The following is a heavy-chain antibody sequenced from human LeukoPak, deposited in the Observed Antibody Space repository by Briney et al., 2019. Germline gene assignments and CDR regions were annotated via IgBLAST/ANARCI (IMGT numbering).Heavy chain of an antibody. V-gene: IGHV4-38-2*02. Sequence: PSETLSLTCAVSGYSISSGYYWGWIRQPPGKGLEWIGCIHHCGSTYYNPSLKSRITISVDMSKNQFSLKLSSVTAADTAVYFCARDPDDKDFDYWGQGTLVTVSS. D-gene: IGHD3-22*01. CDR1: GYSISSGYY. CDR2: IHHCGST. J-gene: IGHJ4*02. CDR3: ARDPDDKDFDY.